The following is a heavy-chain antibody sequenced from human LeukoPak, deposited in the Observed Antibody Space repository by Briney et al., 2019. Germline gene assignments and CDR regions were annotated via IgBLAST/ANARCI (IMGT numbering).Heavy chain of an antibody. CDR2: ISWNSGSI. J-gene: IGHJ4*02. V-gene: IGHV3-9*01. D-gene: IGHD6-19*01. Sequence: GRSLRLSCADSGFTFDDYAMHWVRQAPGKGLEWVSGISWNSGSIGYADSVKGRFTISRDNAKNSLYLQMNSLRAEDTALYYCAKHQGAHLWLAIDYWGQGTLVTVSS. CDR3: AKHQGAHLWLAIDY. CDR1: GFTFDDYA.